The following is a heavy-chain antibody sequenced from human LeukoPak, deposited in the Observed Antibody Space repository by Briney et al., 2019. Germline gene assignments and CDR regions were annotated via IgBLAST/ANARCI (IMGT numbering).Heavy chain of an antibody. D-gene: IGHD2-2*01. J-gene: IGHJ6*02. CDR2: ISYDGSNK. Sequence: PGRSLRLSCAASGFTFSSYAMHWVRQAPGKGLEWVAVISYDGSNKYYADSVKGRFTISRDNSKNTLYLQMNSLRAEDTAVYYCAREDIVVVPAAKGSIYYYGMDVWGQGTTVTVSS. V-gene: IGHV3-30*04. CDR1: GFTFSSYA. CDR3: AREDIVVVPAAKGSIYYYGMDV.